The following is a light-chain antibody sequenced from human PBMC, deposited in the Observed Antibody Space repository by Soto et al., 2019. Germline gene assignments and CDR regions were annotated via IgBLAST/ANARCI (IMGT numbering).Light chain of an antibody. CDR3: SSYTSSSTPFV. CDR1: SSDVGGYNY. J-gene: IGLJ1*01. V-gene: IGLV2-14*01. CDR2: DVS. Sequence: QSALTQPASVSGSPGQSITISSTGTSSDVGGYNYVSWYQQHPGKAPKLMIYDVSNRPSGVSNRFSGCKSGNTASLTISGLQAEDEADYYCSSYTSSSTPFVFGTGTKLTVL.